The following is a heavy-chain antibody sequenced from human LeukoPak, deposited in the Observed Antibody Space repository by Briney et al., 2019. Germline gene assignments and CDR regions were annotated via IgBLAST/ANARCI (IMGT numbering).Heavy chain of an antibody. J-gene: IGHJ4*02. CDR2: INPNSGGT. CDR1: GYTFTGYY. D-gene: IGHD3-3*01. V-gene: IGHV1-2*02. CDR3: ARVMGGSFWSGYYYADY. Sequence: GASVKVSCKASGYTFTGYYMHWVRQAPGQGLEWMGWINPNSGGTNYAQKFQGRVTMTRDTSISTAYMELSRLRSDDTAVYYCARVMGGSFWSGYYYADYWGQGTLVTVPS.